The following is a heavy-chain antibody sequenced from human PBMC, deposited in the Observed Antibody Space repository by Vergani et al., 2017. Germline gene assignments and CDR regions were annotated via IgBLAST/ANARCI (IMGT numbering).Heavy chain of an antibody. Sequence: QVQLVESEGGVVQPGRSLTLSCVASGFTFSSHGMHWVRQAPGKGLEWVAVIWYDGSNKYYGDSVKGRFTISRDNSKNTLYLQMNSLRVEDTAVYYCAGGGKRKRAGYLGKGTPVNVS. CDR3: AGGGKRKRAGY. D-gene: IGHD3-16*01. J-gene: IGHJ4*02. CDR1: GFTFSSHG. V-gene: IGHV3-33*01. CDR2: IWYDGSNK.